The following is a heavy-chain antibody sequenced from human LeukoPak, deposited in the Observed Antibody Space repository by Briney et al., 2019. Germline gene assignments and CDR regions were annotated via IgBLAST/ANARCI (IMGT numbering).Heavy chain of an antibody. CDR2: IYYSGST. D-gene: IGHD2-15*01. CDR1: GGSISSSSYY. V-gene: IGHV4-39*01. Sequence: PSETLSLTCTVSGGSISSSSYYWGWIRQPPGKGLEWIGSIYYSGSTYYNPSLKGRVTISVDTSKNQFSLKLSSVTAADTAVYYCAGHKSVAATPGGSDPWGQGTLVTVSS. CDR3: AGHKSVAATPGGSDP. J-gene: IGHJ5*02.